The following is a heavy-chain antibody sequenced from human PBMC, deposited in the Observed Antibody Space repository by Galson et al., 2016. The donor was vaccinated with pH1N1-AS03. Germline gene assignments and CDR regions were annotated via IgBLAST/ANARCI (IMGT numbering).Heavy chain of an antibody. V-gene: IGHV4-61*02. CDR2: IHSGGRT. CDR3: ARDRTSGWYVFDY. Sequence: TLSLTCNVSGDSITEGPYYWNWVRQPAGKGLEWLGRIHSGGRTNYSPSLKSRVTIFVDTSDNQFSLILTSVTAADTAVYYCARDRTSGWYVFDYWGQGTLVTVSS. J-gene: IGHJ4*02. D-gene: IGHD6-19*01. CDR1: GDSITEGPYY.